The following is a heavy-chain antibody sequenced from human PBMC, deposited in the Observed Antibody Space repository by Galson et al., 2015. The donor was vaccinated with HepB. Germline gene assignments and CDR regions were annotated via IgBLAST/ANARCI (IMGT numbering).Heavy chain of an antibody. D-gene: IGHD5-24*01. CDR1: GFTFSSYS. Sequence: SLRLSCAASGFTFSSYSMNWVRQAPGKGLEWVSSIDSSSRYIYYADSVKGRLTISRDNAKNSLSLQVNSLRAEDTAVYYCARDRGDGYSPPDVWGKGTTVTVSS. CDR2: IDSSSRYI. J-gene: IGHJ6*03. V-gene: IGHV3-21*01. CDR3: ARDRGDGYSPPDV.